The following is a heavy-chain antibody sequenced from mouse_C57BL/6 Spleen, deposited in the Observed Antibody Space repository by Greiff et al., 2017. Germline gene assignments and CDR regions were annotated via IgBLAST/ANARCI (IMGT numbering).Heavy chain of an antibody. Sequence: VQLQLSGPELVKPGASVKISCKASGYTFTDYYMNWVKQSHGKSLEWIGDINPNNGGTSYNQKFKGKATLTVDKSSSTAYMELRSLTSEDSAVYYCAYYGNSWFAYWGQGTLVTVSA. D-gene: IGHD2-1*01. J-gene: IGHJ3*01. V-gene: IGHV1-26*01. CDR2: INPNNGGT. CDR3: AYYGNSWFAY. CDR1: GYTFTDYY.